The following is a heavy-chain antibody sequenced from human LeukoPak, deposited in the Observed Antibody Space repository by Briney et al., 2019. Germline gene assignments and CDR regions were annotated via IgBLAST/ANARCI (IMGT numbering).Heavy chain of an antibody. CDR3: AGYRFYHFDY. CDR1: GGSISSSSYY. CDR2: IYYSGST. D-gene: IGHD6-13*01. Sequence: PSETLSLTCTVSGGSISSSSYYWGWIRQSPGKGLKWIGSIYYSGSTYYNPSLKSRVTISVDTSKNQFSLKLSSVTAADTAVYYCAGYRFYHFDYWGQGTLVTVSS. J-gene: IGHJ4*02. V-gene: IGHV4-39*07.